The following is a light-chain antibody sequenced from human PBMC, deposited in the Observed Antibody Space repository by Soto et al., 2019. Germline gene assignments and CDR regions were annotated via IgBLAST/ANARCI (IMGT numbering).Light chain of an antibody. CDR1: QSVSTN. J-gene: IGKJ5*01. CDR2: GAS. Sequence: QCAATVSMSPGERATLSCRSSQSVSTNVAWYQQKPGQAPRLLIYGASSRATGIPDRFSGSGSGTDFTLTISRLEPEDFPVYYCQQYGSSPPITFGQGTRLDIK. CDR3: QQYGSSPPIT. V-gene: IGKV3-20*01.